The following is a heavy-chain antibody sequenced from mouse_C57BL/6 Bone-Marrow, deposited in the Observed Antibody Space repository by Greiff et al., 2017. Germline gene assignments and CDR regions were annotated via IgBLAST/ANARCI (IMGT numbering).Heavy chain of an antibody. CDR2: IYPGDGDT. D-gene: IGHD2-3*01. Sequence: QVQLQQSGAELMKPGASVKISCKASGYAFSSYWMNWVKQRPGKGLEWIGQIYPGDGDTNYNGKFKGKATLTAAKSYSPAYMQLSSLTSEDSSVYFCARGRWLLPGAWFAYWGQGTLVTVSA. CDR1: GYAFSSYW. V-gene: IGHV1-80*01. J-gene: IGHJ3*01. CDR3: ARGRWLLPGAWFAY.